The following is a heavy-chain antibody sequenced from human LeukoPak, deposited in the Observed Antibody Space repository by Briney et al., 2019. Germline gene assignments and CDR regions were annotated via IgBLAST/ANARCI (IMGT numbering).Heavy chain of an antibody. Sequence: KPSETLSLTCTVSGGPTSSDFWGWIRQSPGKGLEWIGSIYYSGSTKYTPSLNSRLTISLDTSRNQFSLNLSSMTAADTAVYYCARSTSPWNRPLDVWGHGPTVTVSS. CDR1: GGPTSSDF. CDR2: IYYSGST. J-gene: IGHJ6*02. V-gene: IGHV4-59*08. CDR3: ARSTSPWNRPLDV. D-gene: IGHD1-1*01.